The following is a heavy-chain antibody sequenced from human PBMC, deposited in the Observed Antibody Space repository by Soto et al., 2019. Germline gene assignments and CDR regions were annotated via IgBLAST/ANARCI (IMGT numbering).Heavy chain of an antibody. CDR3: ATDRPTPH. CDR2: ITGDTLEA. V-gene: IGHV1-18*01. Sequence: QVQLVQSGAEVRKPGASVTVSCKASGYTFNRYAISWLRQAPGQGPEWMGWITGDTLEASYARKCQASVTLTTTTSTSTVYMELRTLRADATAVYYCATDRPTPHWGQGTLVTVSS. J-gene: IGHJ4*02. CDR1: GYTFNRYA.